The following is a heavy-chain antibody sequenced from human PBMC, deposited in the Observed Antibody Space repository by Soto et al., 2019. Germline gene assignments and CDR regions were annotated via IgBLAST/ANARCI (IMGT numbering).Heavy chain of an antibody. CDR1: GGSFSGYY. CDR3: ASAPFRGYDILTGYLFDY. Sequence: SETLSLTCAVYGGSFSGYYWSWIRQPPGKGLEWIGEINHSGSTNYNPSLKSRVTISVDTSKNQFSLKLSSVTAADTAVYYCASAPFRGYDILTGYLFDYWGQGTLVTVSS. CDR2: INHSGST. V-gene: IGHV4-34*01. J-gene: IGHJ4*02. D-gene: IGHD3-9*01.